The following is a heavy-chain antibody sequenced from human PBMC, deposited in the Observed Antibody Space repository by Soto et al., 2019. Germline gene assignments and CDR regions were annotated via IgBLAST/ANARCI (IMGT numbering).Heavy chain of an antibody. CDR2: IIPIFGTA. V-gene: IGHV1-69*05. CDR3: ARETPAPFIFFVGYYYYCMHF. D-gene: IGHD2-15*01. CDR1: GGTFSSYA. Sequence: SVKVSCKASGGTFSSYAISWVRQAPGQGLEWMGGIIPIFGTANYAQKFQGRVTITTDESTSTAYMELSSLRSEDTAVYYCARETPAPFIFFVGYYYYCMHFSCQRITVSV. J-gene: IGHJ6*02.